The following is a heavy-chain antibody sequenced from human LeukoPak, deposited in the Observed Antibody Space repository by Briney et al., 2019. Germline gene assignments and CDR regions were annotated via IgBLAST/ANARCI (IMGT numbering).Heavy chain of an antibody. V-gene: IGHV4-31*03. D-gene: IGHD6-13*01. CDR2: IYYSGST. J-gene: IGHJ2*01. CDR1: GGSISSGGYY. Sequence: SETLSLTCTVSGGSISSGGYYWSWIRQHPGKGLEWIGYIYYSGSTYYNPSLKSRVTISVDTSKNQFSLKLSSVAAADTAVYYCGAAAGTWYFDLWGRGTLVTVSS. CDR3: GAAAGTWYFDL.